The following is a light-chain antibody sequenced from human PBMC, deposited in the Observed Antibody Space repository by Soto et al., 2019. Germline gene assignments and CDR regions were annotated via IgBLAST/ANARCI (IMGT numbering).Light chain of an antibody. J-gene: IGLJ1*01. CDR3: SSYAGSYKYV. CDR1: SSDVGGYNY. CDR2: EVT. V-gene: IGLV2-8*01. Sequence: ALTQPPSASGSPGQSVTISCTGTSSDVGGYNYVSWYQQHPGKAPKLMIYEVTKRPSGVPDRFSASKSDNTASLTVSGLQAEDEADYYCSSYAGSYKYVFGTGTKVTVL.